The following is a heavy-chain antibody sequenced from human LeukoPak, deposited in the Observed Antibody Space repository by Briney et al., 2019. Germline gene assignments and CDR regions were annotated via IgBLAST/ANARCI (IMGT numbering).Heavy chain of an antibody. D-gene: IGHD6-19*01. J-gene: IGHJ5*02. V-gene: IGHV3-66*02. Sequence: GGSLRLSCAASGFTFDDYAMHWVRQAPGKGLEWVSVIYSGGSTYYADSVKGRFTISRDNSKNTLYLQMNSLRAEDTAVYYCARDLTSSSGWSWGQGTLVTVSS. CDR3: ARDLTSSSGWS. CDR1: GFTFDDYA. CDR2: IYSGGST.